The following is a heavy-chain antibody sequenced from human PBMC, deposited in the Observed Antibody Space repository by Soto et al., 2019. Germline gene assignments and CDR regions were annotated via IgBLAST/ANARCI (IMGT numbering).Heavy chain of an antibody. CDR1: GGSISSSSYY. J-gene: IGHJ4*02. V-gene: IGHV4-39*01. CDR3: ARPSPYYDFWSGYYSSAFYY. Sequence: SETLSLTCTVSGGSISSSSYYWGWIRQPPGKRLEWIGSIYYSGSTYYNPSLKSRVTISVDTSKNQFFLKLGSVTAADTAVYYFARPSPYYDFWSGYYSSAFYYWGQGTLVTVSS. D-gene: IGHD3-3*01. CDR2: IYYSGST.